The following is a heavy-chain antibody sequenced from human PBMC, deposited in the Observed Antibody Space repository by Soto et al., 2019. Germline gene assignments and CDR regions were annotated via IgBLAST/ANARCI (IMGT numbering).Heavy chain of an antibody. V-gene: IGHV3-30*18. CDR2: ISYDGSNK. Sequence: QVQLVESGGGVVQPGRSLRLSCAASGFTFSSYGMHWVRQAPGKGLEWVAVISYDGSNKYYADSVKGRFTISRDNSKNTVYLQMNGLRAEDTAVYYCAKDGDGGWYPFFWGQGNLVTVSS. CDR3: AKDGDGGWYPFF. J-gene: IGHJ4*02. D-gene: IGHD6-19*01. CDR1: GFTFSSYG.